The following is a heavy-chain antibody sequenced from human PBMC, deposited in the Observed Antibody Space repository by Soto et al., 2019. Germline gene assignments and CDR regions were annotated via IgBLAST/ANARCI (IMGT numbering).Heavy chain of an antibody. V-gene: IGHV4-31*03. CDR3: ARGKGSSSSPRGHVGSNWFDP. CDR2: IYYSGST. CDR1: GGSISSGGYY. D-gene: IGHD6-6*01. J-gene: IGHJ5*02. Sequence: SETLSLTCTVSGGSISSGGYYWSWIRQHPGKGLEWIGYIYYSGSTYYNPSLKSRVTISIDTSKNQFSLKLSSVTAADTAVYYCARGKGSSSSPRGHVGSNWFDPWGQGTLVTVSS.